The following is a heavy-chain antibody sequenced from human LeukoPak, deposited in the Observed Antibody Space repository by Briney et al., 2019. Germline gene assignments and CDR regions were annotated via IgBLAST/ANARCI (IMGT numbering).Heavy chain of an antibody. CDR3: ASKRGYGDYGVSPFDY. D-gene: IGHD4-17*01. CDR2: INPNSGGT. V-gene: IGHV1-2*02. Sequence: GASVKVSCKASGYTFTGYYMHWVRQAPGQGLEWMGWINPNSGGTNYAQKFQGRVTMTRDTSISTAYMELSGLRSDDTAVYYCASKRGYGDYGVSPFDYWGQGTLVTVSS. J-gene: IGHJ4*02. CDR1: GYTFTGYY.